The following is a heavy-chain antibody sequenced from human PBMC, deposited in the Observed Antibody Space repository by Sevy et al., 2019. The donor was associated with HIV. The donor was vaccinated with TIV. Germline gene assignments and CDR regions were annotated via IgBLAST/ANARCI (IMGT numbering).Heavy chain of an antibody. V-gene: IGHV3-30*03. CDR1: GFTFSSYG. D-gene: IGHD3-22*01. Sequence: GGSLRLSCAASGFTFSSYGMHWVRQAPGKGLEWVAGISYDGSNKYYADSVKGRFSISRDKSKNTLYLQMNSLRAEDTAVYYCARDRPYGIVKAEYFQHWGQGTLVTVSS. J-gene: IGHJ1*01. CDR2: ISYDGSNK. CDR3: ARDRPYGIVKAEYFQH.